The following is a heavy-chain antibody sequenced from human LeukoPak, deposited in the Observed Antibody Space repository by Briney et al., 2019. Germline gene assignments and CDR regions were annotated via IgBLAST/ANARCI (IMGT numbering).Heavy chain of an antibody. D-gene: IGHD4-17*01. V-gene: IGHV3-43*01. Sequence: PGGSLRLSCAASGFTFDDYTMHWVRQVPGKGREWVSLISWDGDIIYYADSVKGRFTISRDNNKSSLFLQMNSLRTEDTALYYCASQTSLSDDYGQLDYWGQGTLVTVSS. CDR2: ISWDGDII. J-gene: IGHJ4*02. CDR1: GFTFDDYT. CDR3: ASQTSLSDDYGQLDY.